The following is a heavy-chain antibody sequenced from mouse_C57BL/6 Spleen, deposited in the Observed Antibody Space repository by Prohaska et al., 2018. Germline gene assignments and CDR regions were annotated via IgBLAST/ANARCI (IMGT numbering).Heavy chain of an antibody. CDR2: IRLKSDNYAT. CDR3: TGPGSSLGD. Sequence: EVKLEESGGGLVQPGGSMKLSCVASGFTFSNYWMNWVRQSPEKGLEWVAQIRLKSDNYATHYAESVKGRFTISRDDSKSSVYLKMSNLRAEDTGIDYCTGPGSSLGDWGKGTTLTVSS. CDR1: GFTFSNYW. D-gene: IGHD1-1*01. V-gene: IGHV6-3*01. J-gene: IGHJ2*01.